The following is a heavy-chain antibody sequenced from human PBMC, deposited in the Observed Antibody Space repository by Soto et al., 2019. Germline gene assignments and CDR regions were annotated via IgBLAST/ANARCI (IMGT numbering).Heavy chain of an antibody. CDR1: GFTFSSYA. Sequence: QVQLVESGGGVVQPGRSLRLSCAASGFTFSSYAMHWVRQAPGKGLEWVAVISYDGSNKYYADSVKGRFTISRDNSKNTLYLQMNSLRAEDTAVYYCEREATGCLDYWGQGTLVTVSS. V-gene: IGHV3-30-3*01. D-gene: IGHD1-26*01. CDR2: ISYDGSNK. CDR3: EREATGCLDY. J-gene: IGHJ4*02.